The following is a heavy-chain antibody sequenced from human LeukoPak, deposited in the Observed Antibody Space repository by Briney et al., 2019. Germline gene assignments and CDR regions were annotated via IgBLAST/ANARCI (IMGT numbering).Heavy chain of an antibody. Sequence: GGSLRLSCAASGFTFSSYWMSWVRQAPGKGLEWVANIKQDGSEKYYVDSVKGRFTISSDNAKNSLYLQMNSLRAEDTAVYYCAREGYSYVTDYWGQGTLVTVSS. CDR3: AREGYSYVTDY. CDR1: GFTFSSYW. J-gene: IGHJ4*02. D-gene: IGHD5-18*01. CDR2: IKQDGSEK. V-gene: IGHV3-7*01.